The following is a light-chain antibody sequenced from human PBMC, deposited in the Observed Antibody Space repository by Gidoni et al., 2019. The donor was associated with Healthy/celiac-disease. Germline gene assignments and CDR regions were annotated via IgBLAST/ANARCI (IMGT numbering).Light chain of an antibody. CDR2: DAS. CDR3: QQRSNWPPT. V-gene: IGKV3-11*01. CDR1: QSVSSY. Sequence: ELVLPQSPSPLSLSPGERATLSCRASQSVSSYLAWYQQKPGQAPRLLIYDASNRATGIPARFSGSGSGTDFTLTISSLEPEDFAVYYCQQRSNWPPTFGGGTKVEIK. J-gene: IGKJ4*01.